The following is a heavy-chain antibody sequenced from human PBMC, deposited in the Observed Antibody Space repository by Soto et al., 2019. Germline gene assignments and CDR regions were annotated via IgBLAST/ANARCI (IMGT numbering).Heavy chain of an antibody. D-gene: IGHD6-13*01. V-gene: IGHV1-18*01. CDR3: ASDLGQQLFDY. Sequence: QVQLVQSGDEVKKPGASVKVSCKASGYTFTSYGISWVRQAPGQGLEWMGWISAYNGNTKYAQKLQARVTMTTDTARSIAYMELRSLRSDDTAVYYCASDLGQQLFDYWGQGTLVTVSS. J-gene: IGHJ4*02. CDR2: ISAYNGNT. CDR1: GYTFTSYG.